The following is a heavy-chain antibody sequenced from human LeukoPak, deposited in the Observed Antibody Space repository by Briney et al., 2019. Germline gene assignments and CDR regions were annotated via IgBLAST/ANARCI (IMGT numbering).Heavy chain of an antibody. CDR2: IHPNSGGT. CDR1: GYTFTGYY. V-gene: IGHV1-2*02. D-gene: IGHD2-21*01. J-gene: IGHJ4*02. Sequence: ASVKVSCKASGYTFTGYYMHWVRQAPGQGLEWMGWIHPNSGGTNYAQKFQGRVTMTRDTSTSTVYMELSSLRSEDTAVYYCARDQVKQGDCGGDCHVDYWGQGTLVTVSS. CDR3: ARDQVKQGDCGGDCHVDY.